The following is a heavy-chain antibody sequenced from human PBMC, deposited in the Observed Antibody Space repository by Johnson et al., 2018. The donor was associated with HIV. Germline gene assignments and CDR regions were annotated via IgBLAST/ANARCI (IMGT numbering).Heavy chain of an antibody. J-gene: IGHJ3*01. CDR1: GFTFSNAW. CDR2: IKSKTDGGTT. Sequence: VQLVESGGGLVKPGGSLRLSCAASGFTFSNAWMTWVRQAPGKGLEWVGRIKSKTDGGTTDYAEPVKGRFTISRDDSKNTLYLQMNSLKTEDTAVYYCTTGGVSSGYYFFHWDQGTMVTVSS. D-gene: IGHD3-22*01. V-gene: IGHV3-15*01. CDR3: TTGGVSSGYYFFH.